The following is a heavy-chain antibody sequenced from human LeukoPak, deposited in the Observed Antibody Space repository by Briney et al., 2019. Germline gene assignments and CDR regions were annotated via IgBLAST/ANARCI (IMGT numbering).Heavy chain of an antibody. J-gene: IGHJ3*01. D-gene: IGHD3/OR15-3a*01. CDR2: IYYSGST. V-gene: IGHV4-59*01. CDR1: GGSISSYY. CDR3: SKNKQRDWVLDAFDV. Sequence: SETLSLTYTVSGGSISSYYWSWIRQPPGKGLEWIGYIYYSGSTNYNASLKSRVTISVDTSKNQFYMKLSSVNAPDPAVTYWSKNKQRDWVLDAFDVWGQGTMVTVSS.